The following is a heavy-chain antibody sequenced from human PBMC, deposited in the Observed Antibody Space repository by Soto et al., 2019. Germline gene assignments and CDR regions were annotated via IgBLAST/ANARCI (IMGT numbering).Heavy chain of an antibody. D-gene: IGHD3-22*01. CDR1: GYTYTSYV. Sequence: ASVKVSCKASGYTYTSYVMHWVRPAPGQRLEWMGWINAGNGNTKYSQKFQGRVTITRDTSASTAYMELSSLRSEDTAVYYCARCDYYDSSGYSDWGQGTLVTVSS. CDR3: ARCDYYDSSGYSD. CDR2: INAGNGNT. J-gene: IGHJ4*02. V-gene: IGHV1-3*01.